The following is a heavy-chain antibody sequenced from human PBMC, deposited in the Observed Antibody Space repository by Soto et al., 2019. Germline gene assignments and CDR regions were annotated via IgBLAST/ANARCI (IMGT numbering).Heavy chain of an antibody. V-gene: IGHV6-1*01. CDR1: GDSVSSNSAA. CDR3: ARDPGGERMATNAFDI. D-gene: IGHD3-16*01. J-gene: IGHJ3*02. Sequence: PSETLSLTCAISGDSVSSNSAAWNWIRQSPSRGLEWLGRTYYRSKWYNDYAVSVKSRITINPDTSKNQFSLQLNSVTPEDTAVYYCARDPGGERMATNAFDIWGQGTMLTV. CDR2: TYYRSKWYN.